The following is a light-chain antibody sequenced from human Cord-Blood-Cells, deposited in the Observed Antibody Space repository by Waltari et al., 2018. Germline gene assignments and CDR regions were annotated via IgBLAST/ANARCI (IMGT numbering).Light chain of an antibody. CDR3: QQYNNWHTWT. Sequence: EIVMTQSPATRSVSPGERATLSCRASQSVSSNLAWYQQKPGQAPRLLIYGASTRATGIPARFSGSGSGTEFTLTISSLQSEDFAVYYCQQYNNWHTWTFGQGTKVEIK. CDR2: GAS. J-gene: IGKJ1*01. V-gene: IGKV3D-15*01. CDR1: QSVSSN.